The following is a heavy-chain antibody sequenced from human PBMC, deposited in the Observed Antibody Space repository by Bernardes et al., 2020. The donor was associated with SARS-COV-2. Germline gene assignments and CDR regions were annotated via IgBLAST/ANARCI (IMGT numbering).Heavy chain of an antibody. D-gene: IGHD3-10*01. CDR1: GYTLTELS. V-gene: IGHV1-24*01. Sequence: ASVKVSCKVSGYTLTELSMHWVRQAPGKGLEWMGVFDPEDGETIYAQKFQGRVTMTEDTSTDTAYMELSSLRSEDTAVYYCATGTAMVRGNWFDPWGQGTLVTVSS. CDR3: ATGTAMVRGNWFDP. CDR2: FDPEDGET. J-gene: IGHJ5*02.